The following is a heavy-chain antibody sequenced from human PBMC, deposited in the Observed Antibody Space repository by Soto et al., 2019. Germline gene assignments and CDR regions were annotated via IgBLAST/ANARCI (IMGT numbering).Heavy chain of an antibody. CDR3: ARLILGAPDGFDI. V-gene: IGHV5-51*01. D-gene: IGHD1-26*01. J-gene: IGHJ3*02. CDR2: IYPGDSDT. CDR1: GCSFANYW. Sequence: LKVSCRGSGCSFANYWSGWVRQMPGKGLEWMGIIYPGDSDTIYSQYFQGQVTISADKSISTAYLHFSSLKASDTAMYYCARLILGAPDGFDIWGQGTIVT.